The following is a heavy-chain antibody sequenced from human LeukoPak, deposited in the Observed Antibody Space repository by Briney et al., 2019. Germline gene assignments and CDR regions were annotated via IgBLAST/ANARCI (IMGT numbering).Heavy chain of an antibody. CDR2: IDYRGGT. J-gene: IGHJ4*02. CDR3: ARQELWFRS. Sequence: SETLSLTCSVSGGSVSRTYYSWGWIRQPPGKGLEWIGSIDYRGGTHFSPSLGSRVTISVDTSQNQFSLRLMSVTAADTGVYYCARQELWFRSWGQGTLVTVSS. V-gene: IGHV4-39*01. CDR1: GGSVSRTYYS. D-gene: IGHD3-16*01.